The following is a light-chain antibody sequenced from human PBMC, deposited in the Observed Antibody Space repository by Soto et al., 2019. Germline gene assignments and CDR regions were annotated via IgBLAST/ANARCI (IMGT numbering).Light chain of an antibody. Sequence: DIVMTQSPVTLSVSPGERATLSCRASQSINSNLAWYQQKPGQAPSLLIYGAFTRATGIPARFSGTGSGTELILAISSLQSEDLALYYCQQYNDWSLTFGQGTKVDIK. V-gene: IGKV3-15*01. CDR1: QSINSN. J-gene: IGKJ1*01. CDR3: QQYNDWSLT. CDR2: GAF.